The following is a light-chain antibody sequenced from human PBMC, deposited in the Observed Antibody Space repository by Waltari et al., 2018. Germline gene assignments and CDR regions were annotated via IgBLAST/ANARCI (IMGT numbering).Light chain of an antibody. Sequence: AIRITQSPSSLSASTGDRVTINCRSNQDIGTYLAWYQQTPGKAPRLLLHGASTLQTGVPSRFSGSGSGTDFNITIACLQSEDFVTYFCQQYYAYPLTFGGWTKVEMK. J-gene: IGKJ4*01. CDR3: QQYYAYPLT. CDR1: QDIGTY. CDR2: GAS. V-gene: IGKV1-8*01.